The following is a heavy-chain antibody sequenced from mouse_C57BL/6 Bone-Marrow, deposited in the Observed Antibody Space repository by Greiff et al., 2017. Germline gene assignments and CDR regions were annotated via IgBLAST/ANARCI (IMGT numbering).Heavy chain of an antibody. J-gene: IGHJ1*03. CDR1: GYTFTSYW. D-gene: IGHD2-12*01. Sequence: VQLQQPGAELVKPGASVKLSCKASGYTFTSYWMQWVKQRPGQGLEWIGEFAPSDSYTNYNQKFKGKATLTVDTSSSTAYMQLSSLTSEDSAVYYCARLGLYDPYWYFDVWGTGTTVTVSS. CDR2: FAPSDSYT. V-gene: IGHV1-50*01. CDR3: ARLGLYDPYWYFDV.